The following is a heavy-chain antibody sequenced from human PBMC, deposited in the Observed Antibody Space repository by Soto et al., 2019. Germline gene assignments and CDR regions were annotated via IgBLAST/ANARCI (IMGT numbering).Heavy chain of an antibody. CDR2: ITPSGDST. J-gene: IGHJ6*02. V-gene: IGHV1-46*01. Sequence: QVQLVQSGAEVKKPGASVKVSCKASGYTFTSYYMHWVRQAPGQGREWTGIITPSGDSTTYAQKLQGRVTMTRDTSTSTVDMELSSLRSEDTAVYYWARERAMGYSYYGMDVWGQGTTVTVSS. CDR3: ARERAMGYSYYGMDV. D-gene: IGHD5-18*01. CDR1: GYTFTSYY.